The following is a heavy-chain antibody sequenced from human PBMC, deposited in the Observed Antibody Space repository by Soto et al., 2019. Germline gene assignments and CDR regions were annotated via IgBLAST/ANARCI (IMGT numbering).Heavy chain of an antibody. D-gene: IGHD3-10*01. CDR3: ARRWGEGRVDY. CDR2: IYHSGST. CDR1: GGSISSSEW. V-gene: IGHV4-4*02. J-gene: IGHJ4*02. Sequence: QVQLQESGPGLVKPAGTLSLTSAVSGGSISSSEWWSWVRHPPGKGLQWIGEIYHSGSTNYIPSLKSRVTISVDKSRNQFSLKLSSETAADTAVYYCARRWGEGRVDYWGQGTLVTVSS.